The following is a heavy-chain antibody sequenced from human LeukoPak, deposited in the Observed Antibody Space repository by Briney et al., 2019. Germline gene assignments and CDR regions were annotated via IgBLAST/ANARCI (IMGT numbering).Heavy chain of an antibody. J-gene: IGHJ4*02. Sequence: GSLRLSCAASGFTFSSYAMHWVRQAPGKGLEWVAVISYDGSNKYYADSVKGRFTISRDNSKNTLYLQMNSLRAEDTAVYYCAKAGIAAAGFDYWGQGTLVTVSS. CDR3: AKAGIAAAGFDY. V-gene: IGHV3-30-3*01. D-gene: IGHD6-13*01. CDR2: ISYDGSNK. CDR1: GFTFSSYA.